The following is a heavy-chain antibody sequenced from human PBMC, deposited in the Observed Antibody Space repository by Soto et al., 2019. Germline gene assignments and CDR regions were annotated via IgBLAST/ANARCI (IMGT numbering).Heavy chain of an antibody. CDR1: GYTFSTYG. D-gene: IGHD2-2*02. V-gene: IGHV1-18*01. CDR2: INPFKGDT. Sequence: ASVKVSCKASGYTFSTYGITWVRQAPGQGLDWMGWINPFKGDTNSAARFQDRVTMTTDTSTRTAYMELRSLRSDDTAVYYCARVKVKADILGAFDIWGQGTLVTVSS. J-gene: IGHJ3*02. CDR3: ARVKVKADILGAFDI.